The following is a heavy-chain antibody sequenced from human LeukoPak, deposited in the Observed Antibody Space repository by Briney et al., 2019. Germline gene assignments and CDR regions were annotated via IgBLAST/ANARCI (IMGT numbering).Heavy chain of an antibody. Sequence: ASVKVSCKTSGYSSTTYGLSWVRQAPGQGLEWMGWTYNTYTHYAETFRDRLTMTTDTATGTSYLELRSLRSDDTAVYARALAQGGSFDLYYFDSWGQGSLVTVSS. CDR3: ALAQGGSFDLYYFDS. J-gene: IGHJ4*02. V-gene: IGHV1-18*01. CDR1: GYSSTTYG. D-gene: IGHD3-9*01. CDR2: TYNTYT.